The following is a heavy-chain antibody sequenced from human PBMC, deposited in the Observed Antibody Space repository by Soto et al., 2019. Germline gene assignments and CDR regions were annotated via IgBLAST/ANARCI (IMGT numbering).Heavy chain of an antibody. J-gene: IGHJ6*02. D-gene: IGHD6-19*01. Sequence: QVQLQQWGAGLLKPSETLSLTCAVYGGSLSDYKWSWIRQPPGKGLEWVGEITHRGYTNYNPSLKRRVTIPVDTSKNQHSLKLSSVTAADTAVYYCERGASGWHLYYYGMDVWGQGTTVTVSS. CDR3: ERGASGWHLYYYGMDV. CDR1: GGSLSDYK. CDR2: ITHRGYT. V-gene: IGHV4-34*01.